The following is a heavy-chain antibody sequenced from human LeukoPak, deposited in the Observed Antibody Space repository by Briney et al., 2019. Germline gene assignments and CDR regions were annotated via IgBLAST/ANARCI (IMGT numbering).Heavy chain of an antibody. Sequence: ASVKVSCKASGGTFSSYAISWVRQAPGQGLEWMGGIIPVFGTANYVQKFQGRVTITADESTSTAYMELSSLRSEDTAVYYCARNMVRGVIDAFDIWGQGTMVTVSS. CDR2: IIPVFGTA. J-gene: IGHJ3*02. CDR3: ARNMVRGVIDAFDI. V-gene: IGHV1-69*13. CDR1: GGTFSSYA. D-gene: IGHD3-10*01.